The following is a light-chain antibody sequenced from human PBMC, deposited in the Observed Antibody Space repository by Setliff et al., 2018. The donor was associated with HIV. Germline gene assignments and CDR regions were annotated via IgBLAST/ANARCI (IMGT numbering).Light chain of an antibody. CDR2: EVS. V-gene: IGLV2-18*02. CDR1: SSDVGGYNR. Sequence: QSVLTQPASVSGSPGQSITISCTGTSSDVGGYNRVSWYQQPPGTAPKLMIYEVSYRPSGVPDRFSGSKSVNTASLTISGLQAEDEADYYCSSYTTSNTYVFGTGTKVTVL. J-gene: IGLJ1*01. CDR3: SSYTTSNTYV.